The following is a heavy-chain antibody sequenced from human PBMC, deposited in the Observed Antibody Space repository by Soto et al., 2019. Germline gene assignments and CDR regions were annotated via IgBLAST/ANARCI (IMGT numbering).Heavy chain of an antibody. CDR3: AKVGAVAGTGYFDY. CDR1: GFTFSNYA. CDR2: ITGGGGST. Sequence: EVQLLESGGGLVQPGGSLRLSCAASGFTFSNYAMSWVRQAPGKGLEWVSAITGGGGSTYYADSVKGRFTISRDNPKNTLYLQMNSLRAEDTAVYYCAKVGAVAGTGYFDYWGQGTMVTVSS. V-gene: IGHV3-23*01. J-gene: IGHJ4*02. D-gene: IGHD6-19*01.